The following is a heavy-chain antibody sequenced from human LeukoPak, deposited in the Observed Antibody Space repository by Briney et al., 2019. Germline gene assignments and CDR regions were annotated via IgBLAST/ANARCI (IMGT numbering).Heavy chain of an antibody. V-gene: IGHV4-34*01. CDR1: GGSFSGYY. CDR3: ARDMYYYDSSGYGYYFDY. D-gene: IGHD3-22*01. Sequence: SETLSLTCAVYGGSFSGYYWSWIRQPPGKGLEWIGEINHSGSTNYNPSLKSRVTISVDTSKNQFSLKLSSVTAADTAVYYCARDMYYYDSSGYGYYFDYWGRGTLVTVSS. CDR2: INHSGST. J-gene: IGHJ4*02.